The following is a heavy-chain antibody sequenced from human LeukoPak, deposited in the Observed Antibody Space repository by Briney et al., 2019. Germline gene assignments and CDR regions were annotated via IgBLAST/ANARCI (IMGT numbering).Heavy chain of an antibody. D-gene: IGHD6-25*01. J-gene: IGHJ5*02. Sequence: GGSLRLSCAASGVTFSSYWMHWVRQAPGKGLVWVSRINSDASSTDYAFSVKGRFTISRDNAKNTLYLQMNSLRAEDTAVYYCAIVVAARQGTIDPWGQGTLVTISS. CDR1: GVTFSSYW. CDR2: INSDASST. CDR3: AIVVAARQGTIDP. V-gene: IGHV3-74*01.